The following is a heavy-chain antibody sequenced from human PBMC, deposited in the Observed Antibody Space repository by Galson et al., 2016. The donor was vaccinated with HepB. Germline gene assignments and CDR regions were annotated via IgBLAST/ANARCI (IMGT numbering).Heavy chain of an antibody. CDR2: INPSGGST. Sequence: SVKVSCKASGYTFTSYYMHWVRQAPGQGLEWMGIINPSGGSTSYAQKFQGRVTMTRDTSTSTVYMELSSLRSEDTAVYYCARDGIAAAGTFMIYYYYGMGVWGQGTTVTVSS. D-gene: IGHD6-13*01. V-gene: IGHV1-46*01. CDR1: GYTFTSYY. CDR3: ARDGIAAAGTFMIYYYYGMGV. J-gene: IGHJ6*02.